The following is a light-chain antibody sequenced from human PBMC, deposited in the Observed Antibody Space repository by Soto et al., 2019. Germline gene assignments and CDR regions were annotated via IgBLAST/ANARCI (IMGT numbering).Light chain of an antibody. CDR2: TAS. J-gene: IGKJ2*01. V-gene: IGKV1-39*01. CDR3: QQSYSIPYT. CDR1: QSIRSY. Sequence: DIQMTQSPSSLSASVGDRVSITCRASQSIRSYLNWYQQKPGKAPKLLIYTASSLQNGGPSRFSGSGSGTVFNRTISSLQPEDFTTYYCQQSYSIPYTCGQGTRLEIK.